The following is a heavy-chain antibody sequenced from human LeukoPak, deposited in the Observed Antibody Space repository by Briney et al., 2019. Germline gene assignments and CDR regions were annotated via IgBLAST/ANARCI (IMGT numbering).Heavy chain of an antibody. Sequence: SETLSLTCTVSGVSTKTYYYWSWIRQPPGKGLEWIGYVDYSGRTKYSPSLKSRVTISVDTSKYQFSLELSSVTAADTAVYYCASWRNLNQGDRSFDIWGRGTMVTVSS. J-gene: IGHJ3*02. CDR1: GVSTKTYYY. V-gene: IGHV4-59*08. D-gene: IGHD1-14*01. CDR3: ASWRNLNQGDRSFDI. CDR2: VDYSGRT.